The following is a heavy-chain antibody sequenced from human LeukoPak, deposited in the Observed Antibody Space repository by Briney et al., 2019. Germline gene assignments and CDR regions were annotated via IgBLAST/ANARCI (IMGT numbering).Heavy chain of an antibody. J-gene: IGHJ4*02. CDR3: GRDLAVGRPSFDS. V-gene: IGHV3-33*01. CDR2: IWYHGRNQ. CDR1: GFTFSNYG. D-gene: IGHD3/OR15-3a*01. Sequence: GGSLRLSCTTSGFTFSNYGLHWVRQAPGKGLEWVADIWYHGRNQYYADSVKGRFTISRDNSKSTLYLQMNRLRVEDTAVYFCGRDLAVGRPSFDSWGQGTLVTVSS.